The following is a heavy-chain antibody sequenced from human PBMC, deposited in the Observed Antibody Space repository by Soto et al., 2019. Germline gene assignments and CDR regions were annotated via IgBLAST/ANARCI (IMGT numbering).Heavy chain of an antibody. V-gene: IGHV3-66*01. CDR3: ASYSYCFTSGCYYTDY. CDR2: IYASGTT. CDR1: EFSVSINY. Sequence: EVQLVESGGGLVQPGESLRLSCAASEFSVSINYMSWVRQAPGKGLEWGSVIYASGTTYYTDSVRVRFTISRDSSKNRLCLQINGLSDEDTAVYDCASYSYCFTSGCYYTDYWGQGTLVTVSS. D-gene: IGHD2-2*01. J-gene: IGHJ4*02.